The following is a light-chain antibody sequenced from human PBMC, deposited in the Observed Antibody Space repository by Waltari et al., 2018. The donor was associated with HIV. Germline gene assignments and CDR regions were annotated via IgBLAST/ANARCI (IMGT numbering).Light chain of an antibody. Sequence: QSALTQPASVSGSPGQSITMSCTGTSSDVRDNNYVSWYQQHPGKAPKLIIYEVTYRPSGFSYLFSGSNSGDTASLTISGLQAEDEADYYCSSYTNITTRLFGGGTRLTVL. CDR3: SSYTNITTRL. J-gene: IGLJ3*02. V-gene: IGLV2-14*01. CDR2: EVT. CDR1: SSDVRDNNY.